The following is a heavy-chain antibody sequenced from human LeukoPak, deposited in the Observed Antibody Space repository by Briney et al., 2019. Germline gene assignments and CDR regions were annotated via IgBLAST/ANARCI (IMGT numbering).Heavy chain of an antibody. J-gene: IGHJ4*02. V-gene: IGHV4-61*02. CDR2: IYTSGST. Sequence: SQTLSLTCTVSGGSISSGSYYWSWIRQPAGKGLEWIGRIYTSGSTNYNPSLKSRVTISVDTSKNQFSLKLSSVTAADTAVYYCARAPRYDILTAPFEDWGQGTLVTVSS. CDR3: ARAPRYDILTAPFED. D-gene: IGHD3-9*01. CDR1: GGSISSGSYY.